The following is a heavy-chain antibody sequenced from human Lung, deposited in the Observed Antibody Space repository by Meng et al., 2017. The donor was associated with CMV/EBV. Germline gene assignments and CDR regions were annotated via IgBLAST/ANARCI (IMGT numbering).Heavy chain of an antibody. J-gene: IGHJ5*02. V-gene: IGHV3-15*01. CDR1: GFTFSNAW. D-gene: IGHD1-26*01. CDR2: IKSKTDGGTT. Sequence: SCAASGFTFSNAWMSWVRQAPGKGLEWVGRIKSKTDGGTTDYAAPVKGRFTISRDDSKNTLYLQMNSLKTEDTAVYYCTTGRDVGATTGPWGQGTLVTVSS. CDR3: TTGRDVGATTGP.